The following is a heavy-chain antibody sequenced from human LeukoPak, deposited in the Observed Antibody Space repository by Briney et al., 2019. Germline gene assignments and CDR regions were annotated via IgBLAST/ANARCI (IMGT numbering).Heavy chain of an antibody. J-gene: IGHJ4*02. CDR3: ARQKITTVRGVTKPDFDY. CDR1: GGSISSSSYY. D-gene: IGHD3-10*01. CDR2: IYYSGST. Sequence: SETLSLTCTVSGGSISSSSYYWGWIRQPPGKGLEWIGSIYYSGSTYYNPSLKSRVTISVDTSKNQFSLKLSSVTAADTAVFYCARQKITTVRGVTKPDFDYWGQGTLVTVSS. V-gene: IGHV4-39*01.